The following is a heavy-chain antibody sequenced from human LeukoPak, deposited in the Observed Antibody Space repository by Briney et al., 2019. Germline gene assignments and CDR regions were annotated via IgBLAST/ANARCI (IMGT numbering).Heavy chain of an antibody. Sequence: GGSLSLSCAVSGFTVSSNYMNWVRQAPGKGLEWVSVIYSGGSTYYADSVKGRFTISRDNSKNTLYLQMNSLRAEDTAVYYCAKDLVGANDYWGQGTLVTVSS. CDR1: GFTVSSNY. V-gene: IGHV3-66*01. CDR2: IYSGGST. D-gene: IGHD1-26*01. J-gene: IGHJ4*02. CDR3: AKDLVGANDY.